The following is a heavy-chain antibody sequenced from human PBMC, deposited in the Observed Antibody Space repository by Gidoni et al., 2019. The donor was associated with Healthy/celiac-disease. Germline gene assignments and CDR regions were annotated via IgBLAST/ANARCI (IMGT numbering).Heavy chain of an antibody. V-gene: IGHV3-7*01. CDR3: ARVRVYAILFDY. CDR1: GFTFSSYW. J-gene: IGHJ4*02. Sequence: EVQLVESGGGLVQPGGSLRPSCAASGFTFSSYWMSWVRQAPGKGLAWVANIKQDGSEKYYVDSVKGRFTISRDNAKNSLYLQMNSLRAEDTAVYYCARVRVYAILFDYWGQGTLVTVSS. D-gene: IGHD2-8*01. CDR2: IKQDGSEK.